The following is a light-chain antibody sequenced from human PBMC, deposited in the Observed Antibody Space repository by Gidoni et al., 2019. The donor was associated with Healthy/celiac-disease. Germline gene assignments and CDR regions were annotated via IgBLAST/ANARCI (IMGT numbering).Light chain of an antibody. J-gene: IGKJ4*01. CDR3: QQANSFPLT. CDR1: QGISSW. CDR2: AAS. V-gene: IGKV1-12*01. Sequence: DIQMTQSPSSVSASVGDRVTITCRASQGISSWLAWYPQKPGKAPNLLIYAASSLQSRVPSRFSGSGSGTDFTLTISSLQPEDFATYYCQQANSFPLTFGGGTKVEIK.